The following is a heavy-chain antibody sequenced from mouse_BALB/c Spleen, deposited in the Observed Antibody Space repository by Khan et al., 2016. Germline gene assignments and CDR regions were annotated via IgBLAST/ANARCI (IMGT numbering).Heavy chain of an antibody. D-gene: IGHD2-14*01. Sequence: QIQLVQSGAELVRPGSSVKISCKASGFAFSSYWMNWVKQRPGQGLEWIGQIYPGGGDTNYNGKFKGKATLTADKSSSTAYMQLSSLTSEDSAVYFCARGTPFANWGQGTPVTVSA. CDR2: IYPGGGDT. J-gene: IGHJ3*01. CDR1: GFAFSSYW. V-gene: IGHV1-80*01. CDR3: ARGTPFAN.